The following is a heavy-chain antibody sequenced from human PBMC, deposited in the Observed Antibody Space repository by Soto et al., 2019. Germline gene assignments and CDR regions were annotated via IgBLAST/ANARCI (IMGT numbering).Heavy chain of an antibody. CDR3: ARHKGGDPYYFDY. D-gene: IGHD4-17*01. CDR1: GFTFSNYG. J-gene: IGHJ4*02. V-gene: IGHV3-33*01. CDR2: IWYDGSNK. Sequence: QVQLVESGGGVVQPGMSLRLSCAASGFTFSNYGMHWVRQAPGKGLEWVAVIWYDGSNKYYADSVKGRFTSSRDNSKNRLYLQMNTLRAEDTAVYYCARHKGGDPYYFDYWGQGTLVTVSS.